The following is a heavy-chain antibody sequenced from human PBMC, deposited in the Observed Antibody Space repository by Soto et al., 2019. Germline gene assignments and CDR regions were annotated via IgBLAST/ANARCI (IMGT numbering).Heavy chain of an antibody. CDR1: GFTFSGSA. J-gene: IGHJ4*02. V-gene: IGHV3-73*01. Sequence: EVQLVESGGGLVQPGGSLKLSCAVSGFTFSGSAMHWVRQASGKGLEWFGRIRSKSNSYATAYAASVKGRFTISRDDSKNTAYLQMNSLKTEDTAVYYCTRGYGDYVRDYWGQGTLVTVSS. CDR3: TRGYGDYVRDY. CDR2: IRSKSNSYAT. D-gene: IGHD4-17*01.